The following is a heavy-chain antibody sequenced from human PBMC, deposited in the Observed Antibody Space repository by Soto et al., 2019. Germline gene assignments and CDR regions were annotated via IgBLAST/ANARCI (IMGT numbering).Heavy chain of an antibody. CDR2: IYYSGST. D-gene: IGHD1-1*01. V-gene: IGHV4-39*01. J-gene: IGHJ6*02. Sequence: SETLSLTCTVSGGSISSSSYSWGWIRQPPGKGLEWIGSIYYSGSTYYNPSLKSRVTISVDTSKNQFSLKLSSVTAADTAVYYCARQELEGYYYGMDVWGQGTTVTVSS. CDR1: GGSISSSSYS. CDR3: ARQELEGYYYGMDV.